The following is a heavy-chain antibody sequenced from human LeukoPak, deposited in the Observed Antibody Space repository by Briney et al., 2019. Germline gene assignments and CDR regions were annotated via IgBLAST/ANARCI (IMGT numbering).Heavy chain of an antibody. Sequence: SETLSLTCTVSGGSISSSSYYWGWIRQPPGKGLEWIGSIYYSGSTYYNPSLKSRVTISVDTSKNQFSLKLSSVTAADTAVYYCATDGRITMISSGIDPWGQGTLVTVSS. CDR1: GGSISSSSYY. CDR2: IYYSGST. D-gene: IGHD3-22*01. J-gene: IGHJ5*02. V-gene: IGHV4-39*07. CDR3: ATDGRITMISSGIDP.